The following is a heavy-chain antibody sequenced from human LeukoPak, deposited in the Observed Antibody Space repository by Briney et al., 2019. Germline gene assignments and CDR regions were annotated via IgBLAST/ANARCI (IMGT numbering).Heavy chain of an antibody. Sequence: PGGSLRLSCAGSGFTFSGYVMSWVRQAPGKGLEWVSAMSGGGDSTYDADSVKGRFTISRDNSKNTLYLQMNSLRAEDTAVYYSAKGSGSYRPYYFDYWGQGTLVIVSS. CDR1: GFTFSGYV. CDR3: AKGSGSYRPYYFDY. CDR2: MSGGGDST. V-gene: IGHV3-23*01. D-gene: IGHD3-10*01. J-gene: IGHJ4*02.